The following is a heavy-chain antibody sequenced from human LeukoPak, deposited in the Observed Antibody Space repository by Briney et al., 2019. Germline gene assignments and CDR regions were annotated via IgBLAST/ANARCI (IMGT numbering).Heavy chain of an antibody. D-gene: IGHD3-22*01. CDR3: ARDSAVLLAYDSSGSYDY. CDR1: GFTFSSYG. CDR2: IWYDGSNK. J-gene: IGHJ4*02. Sequence: PGRSLRLSCAASGFTFSSYGMHWVRKAPGKGLEWVAVIWYDGSNKYYADSVKGRFTISRDNSKNTLYLQMNSLRAEDTAVYYCARDSAVLLAYDSSGSYDYWGQGTLVTVSS. V-gene: IGHV3-33*01.